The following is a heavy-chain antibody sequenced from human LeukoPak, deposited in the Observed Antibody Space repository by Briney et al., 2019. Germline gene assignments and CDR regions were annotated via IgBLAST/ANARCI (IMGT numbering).Heavy chain of an antibody. Sequence: SETLSLTCTVSGGSISSGGYYWSWIRQHPGKALEWIGYIYYSGSTYYNPSLKSRVAISVDTSKNQFSLKLSSVTAADTAVYYCASSRRDGSTFDSWGQGTLVTVSS. D-gene: IGHD5-24*01. CDR3: ASSRRDGSTFDS. V-gene: IGHV4-31*03. CDR2: IYYSGST. CDR1: GGSISSGGYY. J-gene: IGHJ4*02.